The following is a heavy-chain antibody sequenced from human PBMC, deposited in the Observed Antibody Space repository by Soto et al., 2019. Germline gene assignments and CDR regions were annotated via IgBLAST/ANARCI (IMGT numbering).Heavy chain of an antibody. V-gene: IGHV4-30-4*01. CDR1: GDSISSGDYY. D-gene: IGHD3-22*01. CDR3: AKEFSPTDYDSSGPVGG. CDR2: IYHSGNI. J-gene: IGHJ4*02. Sequence: KPSETLSLTCTVSGDSISSGDYYWSWIRQPPGKGLEWIGYIYHSGNIYYNPSLKTRITISLDPSRNQFSLNLNSVTAADTAVYYCAKEFSPTDYDSSGPVGGWGQGTLVTVSS.